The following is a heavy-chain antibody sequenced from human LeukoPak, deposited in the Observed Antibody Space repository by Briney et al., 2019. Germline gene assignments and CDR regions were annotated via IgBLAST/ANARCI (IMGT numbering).Heavy chain of an antibody. V-gene: IGHV1-69*05. CDR1: GGTFSSYA. J-gene: IGHJ6*03. CDR2: IIPIFGTA. D-gene: IGHD3-3*01. Sequence: GASVKVSCKASGGTFSSYAISWVRQAPGQGLEWMGGIIPIFGTANYAQKFQGRVTITTDGSTSTAYMELSSLRSEDTAVYYCARVGDPYYDFWSGSYIRYYMDVWGKGTTVTVSS. CDR3: ARVGDPYYDFWSGSYIRYYMDV.